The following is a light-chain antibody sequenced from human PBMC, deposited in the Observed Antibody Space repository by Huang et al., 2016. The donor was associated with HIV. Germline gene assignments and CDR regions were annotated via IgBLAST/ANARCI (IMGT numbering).Light chain of an antibody. J-gene: IGKJ1*01. V-gene: IGKV1-39*01. Sequence: DIQMTQSPSSLSASVGDRVTIPCRASQSISSYLNWYQQKPGKAPKLLIYAASSLQSGVPERFSGSGSGTDFTLTISSLQPEDVATYYCQQSYSTPWTFGQGTKVEIK. CDR3: QQSYSTPWT. CDR2: AAS. CDR1: QSISSY.